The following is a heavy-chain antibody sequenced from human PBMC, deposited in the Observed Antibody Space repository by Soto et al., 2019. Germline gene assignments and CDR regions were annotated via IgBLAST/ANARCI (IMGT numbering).Heavy chain of an antibody. V-gene: IGHV4-30-4*01. Sequence: SETLSLTCTVSGGSISSGDYYWSWIRQPPGKGLEWIGYIYYSGSTYYNPSLKSRVTISVDTSKNQFSLKLSSVTAADTAVYYCARGGVITDYYYYYGMDVWGQGXTVTVYS. D-gene: IGHD3-10*01. J-gene: IGHJ6*02. CDR3: ARGGVITDYYYYYGMDV. CDR1: GGSISSGDYY. CDR2: IYYSGST.